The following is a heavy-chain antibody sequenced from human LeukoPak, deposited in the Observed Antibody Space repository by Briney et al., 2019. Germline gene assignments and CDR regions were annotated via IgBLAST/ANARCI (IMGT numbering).Heavy chain of an antibody. D-gene: IGHD2-15*01. Sequence: GGSLRLSCAASGFTFSDFYMSWIRQAPGKGLDAVSYISGSSSNTNYAASVKGRFTISRDNAKNSLYLQMNSLRPEDTAVYYCTRHPAEGDYWGQGTLVTVSS. CDR1: GFTFSDFY. V-gene: IGHV3-11*03. J-gene: IGHJ4*02. CDR2: ISGSSSNT. CDR3: TRHPAEGDY.